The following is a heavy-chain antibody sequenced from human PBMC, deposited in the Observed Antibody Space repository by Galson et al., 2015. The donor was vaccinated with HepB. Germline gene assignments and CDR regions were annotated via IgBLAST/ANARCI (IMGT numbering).Heavy chain of an antibody. CDR1: GFTLRSRW. CDR2: INPDGSEK. CDR3: ARTAATGRGLDH. Sequence: CAASGFTLRSRWVSWVRQAPGKGLECVAHINPDGSEKRYVDAVKGRFSVSKDNAMNSVHLQMSSLRVEDTAVYFCARTAATGRGLDHWAQGSLVIVSS. D-gene: IGHD6-25*01. J-gene: IGHJ4*02. V-gene: IGHV3-7*03.